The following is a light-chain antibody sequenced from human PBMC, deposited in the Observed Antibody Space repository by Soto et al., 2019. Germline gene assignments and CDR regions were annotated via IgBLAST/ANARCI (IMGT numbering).Light chain of an antibody. Sequence: QSALTQPASVSGSPGGSITISCTGTSSDFGSYNLVSWYQQHPGKAPKLMIYEGSKRPSGVSNRFSGSKSGNTASLTISGLQAEDEADYYCCSYAGSSTPYVFGTGTKVTVL. V-gene: IGLV2-23*01. CDR2: EGS. CDR3: CSYAGSSTPYV. J-gene: IGLJ1*01. CDR1: SSDFGSYNL.